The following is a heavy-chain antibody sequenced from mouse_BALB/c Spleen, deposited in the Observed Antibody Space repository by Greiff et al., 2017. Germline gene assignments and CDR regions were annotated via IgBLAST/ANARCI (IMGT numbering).Heavy chain of an antibody. CDR2: IRNKANGYTT. J-gene: IGHJ2*01. Sequence: EVKVVESGGGLVQPGGSLRLSCATSGFTFTDYYMSWVRQPPGKALEWLGFIRNKANGYTTEYSASVKGRFTISRDNSQSILYLQMNTLRAEDSATYYCARARYFDYWGQGTTLTVSS. CDR1: GFTFTDYY. CDR3: ARARYFDY. V-gene: IGHV7-3*02. D-gene: IGHD3-1*01.